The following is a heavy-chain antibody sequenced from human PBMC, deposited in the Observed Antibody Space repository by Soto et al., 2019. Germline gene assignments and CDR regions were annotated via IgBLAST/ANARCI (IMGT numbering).Heavy chain of an antibody. CDR3: VKEAPVELDYYDSSGYYFDY. Sequence: GGSLRLSCSASGFTFSSYAMHWVRQAPGKGLEYVSAISSNGGSTYYADSVKGRFTISRDNSKNTLYLQMSSLRAEDTAVYYCVKEAPVELDYYDSSGYYFDYWGQGTLVTVSS. CDR1: GFTFSSYA. V-gene: IGHV3-64D*06. D-gene: IGHD3-22*01. J-gene: IGHJ4*02. CDR2: ISSNGGST.